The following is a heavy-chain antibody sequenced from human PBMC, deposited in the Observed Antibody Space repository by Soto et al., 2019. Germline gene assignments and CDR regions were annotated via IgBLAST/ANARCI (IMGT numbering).Heavy chain of an antibody. Sequence: QVQLQESGPGLVRPSESLSLTCNVSGGSMTTGSYFWSWIRQPPGKGLEWSGYVFRSGSINYSPSFKSRVTISIDTSTNQFSLMLKSVTAADTAVYFCARARNRYFDYWGQGALVTVSS. CDR3: ARARNRYFDY. D-gene: IGHD1-1*01. J-gene: IGHJ4*02. CDR1: GGSMTTGSYF. V-gene: IGHV4-61*01. CDR2: VFRSGSI.